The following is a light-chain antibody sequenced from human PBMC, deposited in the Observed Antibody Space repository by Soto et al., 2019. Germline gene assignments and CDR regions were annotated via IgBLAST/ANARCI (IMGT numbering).Light chain of an antibody. CDR2: GAS. CDR1: QSVSSN. V-gene: IGKV3-15*01. CDR3: QQYNNWPPT. J-gene: IGKJ1*01. Sequence: EIVMTQSPATLSVSPGERATLSCRASQSVSSNLAWYQQKPGQAPRLLIYGASTRATGIPARFSGSGSGTEFTLTISSLQSEDFAFYSCQQYNNWPPTFGQGTKVEIK.